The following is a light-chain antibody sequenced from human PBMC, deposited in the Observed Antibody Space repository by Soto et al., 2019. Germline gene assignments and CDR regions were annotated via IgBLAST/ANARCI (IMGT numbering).Light chain of an antibody. CDR3: QQYNNWPPWT. V-gene: IGKV3-15*01. Sequence: EIVMTQSPATLSVSPGERASLSCRASQSVSSNLAWYQYTPGQAPRLLIYGASTRATGIPARFSGSGSGTEFTLTISSLQSEDFAVYYCQQYNNWPPWTFGQGTEVEIK. J-gene: IGKJ1*01. CDR2: GAS. CDR1: QSVSSN.